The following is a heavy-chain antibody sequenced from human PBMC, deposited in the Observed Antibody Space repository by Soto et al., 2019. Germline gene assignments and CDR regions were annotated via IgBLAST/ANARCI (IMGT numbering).Heavy chain of an antibody. Sequence: SETLSLTCTVSGGSISSYYWSWIRQPPGKGLEWIGYIYYSGSTNYNPSLKSRVTISVDTSKNQFSLKLSSVTAADTAVYYCARVGSEAARPLFHYWGQGTLVTVSS. D-gene: IGHD6-6*01. CDR2: IYYSGST. CDR1: GGSISSYY. CDR3: ARVGSEAARPLFHY. V-gene: IGHV4-59*01. J-gene: IGHJ4*02.